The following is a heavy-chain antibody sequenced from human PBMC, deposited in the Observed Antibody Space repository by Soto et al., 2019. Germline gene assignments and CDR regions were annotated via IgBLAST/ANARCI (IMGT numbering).Heavy chain of an antibody. V-gene: IGHV3-74*01. J-gene: IGHJ4*02. CDR3: ARAPYSSGWWGFDY. Sequence: EVQLVESGGGLVQPGGSLRLSCAASGLTFSSYWMHWVRQAPGKGLVWVSRISTDGSVTTYADSVKGRFTISRDNAKNTRYLQMNSPRTEDTAGYYCARAPYSSGWWGFDYWCQGTLVTGSS. D-gene: IGHD6-19*01. CDR2: ISTDGSVT. CDR1: GLTFSSYW.